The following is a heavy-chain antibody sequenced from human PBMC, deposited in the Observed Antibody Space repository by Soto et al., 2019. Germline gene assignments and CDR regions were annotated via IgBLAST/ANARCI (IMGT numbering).Heavy chain of an antibody. CDR1: GFTFSSYA. CDR2: ISGSGGST. V-gene: IGHV3-23*01. Sequence: GGSLRLSCAASGFTFSSYAMSWVRQAPGKGLEWVSAISGSGGSTYYADSVKGRFTISRDNSKNTLYLQMNSLRAEDTAVYYCAKGVGATTDPHYFDYWGQGTLVTVSS. D-gene: IGHD1-26*01. J-gene: IGHJ4*02. CDR3: AKGVGATTDPHYFDY.